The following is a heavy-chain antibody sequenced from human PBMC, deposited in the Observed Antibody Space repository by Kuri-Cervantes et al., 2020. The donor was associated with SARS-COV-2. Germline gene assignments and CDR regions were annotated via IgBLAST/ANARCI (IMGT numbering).Heavy chain of an antibody. CDR1: GFTFSSYG. J-gene: IGHJ6*02. CDR3: ARSYYDILTGYYRKLSYYYYGMDV. Sequence: GESLKISCAASGFTFSSYGMHWVRQAPGKGLEWVAVIWYDGSNKYYADSVKGRFTISRDNSKNTLYLQMNSLRAEDTAVYYCARSYYDILTGYYRKLSYYYYGMDVWGQGTTVTVSS. V-gene: IGHV3-33*01. CDR2: IWYDGSNK. D-gene: IGHD3-9*01.